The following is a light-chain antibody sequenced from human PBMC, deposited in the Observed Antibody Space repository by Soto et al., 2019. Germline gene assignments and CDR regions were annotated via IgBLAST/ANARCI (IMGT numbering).Light chain of an antibody. CDR2: AAS. J-gene: IGKJ3*01. V-gene: IGKV1-9*01. CDR3: QQLDSYVCT. CDR1: QYINTR. Sequence: LTQSPATLSSFPGDRVTLSCRASQYINTRLAWYQQKPGEAPKLLIYAASTLQSGVPSRFSGSGSGTDFTLTISSLQPEDFATYYCQQLDSYVCTFGPGTKVDIK.